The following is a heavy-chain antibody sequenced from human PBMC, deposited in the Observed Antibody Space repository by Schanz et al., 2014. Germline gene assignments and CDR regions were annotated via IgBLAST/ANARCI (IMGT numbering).Heavy chain of an antibody. Sequence: EVQLVESGGGLVQPGGSLRLSCAASGFTFSTYSMNWVRQAPGKGLEWVSYISGSSSIIYYADSVKGRFTISRDSSKNTLFLQMNSLRAEDTAVYFCARDGGRDGYNLAFDVWGQGTLVTVSS. D-gene: IGHD5-12*01. J-gene: IGHJ3*01. CDR3: ARDGGRDGYNLAFDV. CDR2: ISGSSSII. V-gene: IGHV3-48*01. CDR1: GFTFSTYS.